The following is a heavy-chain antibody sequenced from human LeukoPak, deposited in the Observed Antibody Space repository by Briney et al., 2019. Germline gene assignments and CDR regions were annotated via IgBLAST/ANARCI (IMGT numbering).Heavy chain of an antibody. CDR2: IRQDGSEK. Sequence: GGSLRLSCAATGFTSSDYWMTWVRQAPGKGLEWLANIRQDGSEKYYADSVKGRFAISRDNAKNSLYLQMNSLRAEDTALYYCAKDRALYYYDSSGYLFDYWGQGTLVTVSS. D-gene: IGHD3-22*01. J-gene: IGHJ4*02. CDR3: AKDRALYYYDSSGYLFDY. V-gene: IGHV3-7*03. CDR1: GFTSSDYW.